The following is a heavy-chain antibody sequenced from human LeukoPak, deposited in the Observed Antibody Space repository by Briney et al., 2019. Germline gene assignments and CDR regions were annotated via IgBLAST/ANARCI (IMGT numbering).Heavy chain of an antibody. J-gene: IGHJ4*02. V-gene: IGHV3-21*01. Sequence: GGSLRLSCAASGFTVSSNYMSWVRQAPGKGLEWVSSISSSSSYIYYADSVKGRFTISRDNAKNSLYLQMNSLRAEDTAVYYCAKWAGVYDYDSSGYLSGFDYWGQGTLVTVSS. CDR2: ISSSSSYI. CDR1: GFTVSSNY. CDR3: AKWAGVYDYDSSGYLSGFDY. D-gene: IGHD3-22*01.